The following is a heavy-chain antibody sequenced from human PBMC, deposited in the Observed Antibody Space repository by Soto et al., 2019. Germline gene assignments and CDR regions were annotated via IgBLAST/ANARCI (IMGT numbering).Heavy chain of an antibody. CDR1: GGTFSSYT. V-gene: IGHV1-69*04. D-gene: IGHD4-17*01. Sequence: GASVKVSCKASGGTFSSYTISWVRQAPGQGLEWMGRIIPILGIANYAQKFQGRVTITADKSTSTAYMELSSLRSEDTAVYYCARDGGGCDYRFWYYDLWGRGTLVTVSS. J-gene: IGHJ2*01. CDR2: IIPILGIA. CDR3: ARDGGGCDYRFWYYDL.